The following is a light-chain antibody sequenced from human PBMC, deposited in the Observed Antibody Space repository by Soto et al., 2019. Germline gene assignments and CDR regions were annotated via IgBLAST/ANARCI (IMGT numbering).Light chain of an antibody. CDR2: EVN. V-gene: IGLV2-23*02. CDR3: CSYAGTVAYV. Sequence: QRVLTQPSSGTGFPVQASTITSPRTGSDVGAYNLVSWYQQHPGKAPKLIICEVNTRPSGISNRFSGSKSGDTASLTISGLQAEDEADYFCCSYAGTVAYVFGTGTKVTVL. J-gene: IGLJ1*01. CDR1: GSDVGAYNL.